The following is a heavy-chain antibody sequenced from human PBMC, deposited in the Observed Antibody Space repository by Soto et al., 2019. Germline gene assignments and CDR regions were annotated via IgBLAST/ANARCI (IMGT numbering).Heavy chain of an antibody. D-gene: IGHD4-17*01. J-gene: IGHJ4*02. CDR1: GFTFSSYA. CDR3: AKHDYGDYVHFDY. Sequence: EVQLLESGGGLVQPGGSLRLSCAASGFTFSSYAMSWVRQAPGKGLECVSAISGSGGSTYYADSVKGRFTISRDNSKNKQYLQMNSLRAEDTAVYYCAKHDYGDYVHFDYWGQGTLVTDSS. V-gene: IGHV3-23*01. CDR2: ISGSGGST.